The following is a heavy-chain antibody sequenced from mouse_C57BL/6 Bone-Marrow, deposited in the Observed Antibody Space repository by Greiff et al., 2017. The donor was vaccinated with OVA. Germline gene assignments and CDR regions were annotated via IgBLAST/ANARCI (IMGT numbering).Heavy chain of an antibody. CDR2: ISYSGST. J-gene: IGHJ2*01. CDR3: ARELRFYYFDY. Sequence: VQLKESGPGMVKPSQSLSLTCTVTGYSITSGYDWHWIRHVPGNKLEWMGYISYSGSTNYNPSLKSRISITHDTSKNHFFLKLNSVTTEDTATYYCARELRFYYFDYWGQGTTLTVSS. V-gene: IGHV3-1*01. CDR1: GYSITSGYD. D-gene: IGHD1-1*01.